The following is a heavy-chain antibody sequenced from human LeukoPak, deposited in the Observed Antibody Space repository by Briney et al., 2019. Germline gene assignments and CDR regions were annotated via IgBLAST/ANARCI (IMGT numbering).Heavy chain of an antibody. CDR2: IYHSGST. Sequence: GSLRLSCAASGFTFSSYSMNWVRQPPGKGLEWIGEIYHSGSTNYNPSLKSRVTISVDKSKNQFSLKLSSVTAADTAVYYCARWRVGGYSYGGDYWGQGTLVTVSS. V-gene: IGHV4-4*02. CDR3: ARWRVGGYSYGGDY. D-gene: IGHD5-18*01. CDR1: GFTFSSYSM. J-gene: IGHJ4*02.